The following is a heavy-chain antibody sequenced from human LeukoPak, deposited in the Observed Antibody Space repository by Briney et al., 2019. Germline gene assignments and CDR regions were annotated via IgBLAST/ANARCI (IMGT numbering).Heavy chain of an antibody. V-gene: IGHV3-49*04. D-gene: IGHD3-22*01. CDR2: IRRKGYWGTT. CDR1: GFPFGGYA. CDR3: TRDLVGYYYDSSGYLGGAFDI. J-gene: IGHJ3*02. Sequence: GSLRLSCTASGFPFGGYALGWVRQAPGKGLGGVGFIRRKGYWGTTEYAATVKGRFTISRDDSKSIAYLQMNSLKTEDTAVYYCTRDLVGYYYDSSGYLGGAFDIWGQGTMVTVSS.